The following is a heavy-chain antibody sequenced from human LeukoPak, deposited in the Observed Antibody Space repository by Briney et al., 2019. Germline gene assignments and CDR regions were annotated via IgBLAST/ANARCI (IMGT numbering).Heavy chain of an antibody. V-gene: IGHV1-46*01. D-gene: IGHD2-8*01. J-gene: IGHJ6*03. Sequence: GASVKVSCKASGYIFTSYYIHWVRQAPGQGLEWMGIINPSGGNTIYAQKFQGRVTITRDTSASTAYMELSSLRPEDMAVYYCVRGVPGVYFYYYMDVWGKGTTVTVSS. CDR3: VRGVPGVYFYYYMDV. CDR1: GYIFTSYY. CDR2: INPSGGNT.